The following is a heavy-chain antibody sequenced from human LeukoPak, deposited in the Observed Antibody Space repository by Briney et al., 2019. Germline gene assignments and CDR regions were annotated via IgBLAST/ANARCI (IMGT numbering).Heavy chain of an antibody. CDR1: KFTFSNSW. J-gene: IGHJ6*03. CDR2: INWNGGST. V-gene: IGHV3-20*04. CDR3: ARAQNPNYYYYYMDV. Sequence: GGSLRLSCAASKFTFSNSWMTWVRQAPGKGLEWVSGINWNGGSTGYADSAKGRFTISRDNAKNSLYLQMNSLRAEDTAFYYCARAQNPNYYYYYMDVWGKGTTVTVSS.